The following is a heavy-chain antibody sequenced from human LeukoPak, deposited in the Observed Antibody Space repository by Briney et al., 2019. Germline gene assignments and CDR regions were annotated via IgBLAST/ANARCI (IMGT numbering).Heavy chain of an antibody. CDR2: INPNSGGT. D-gene: IGHD5-18*01. J-gene: IGHJ4*02. CDR3: ARPRGGYSYGYGY. CDR1: GYTFTGYY. V-gene: IGHV1-2*02. Sequence: ASVKVSCKASGYTFTGYYMHWVRQAPGQGLEWMGWINPNSGGTNYAQKFQGRVTMTRDTSISTAYMELSRLRPDDTAVYYCARPRGGYSYGYGYWGQGTLVTVSS.